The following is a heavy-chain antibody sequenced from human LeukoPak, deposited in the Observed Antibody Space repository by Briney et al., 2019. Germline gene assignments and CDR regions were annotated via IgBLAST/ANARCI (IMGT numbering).Heavy chain of an antibody. Sequence: GGSLRLSCAASGFTFSTYGLHWVRQAPGKGLEWVAVISSDGSYKYYADSVKGRFTISRDNAKNSLYLQMSSLRDEDTAVYFCAGETPVRGVLMGFDYWGQGTLVTVSS. V-gene: IGHV3-30*03. CDR2: ISSDGSYK. D-gene: IGHD3-10*01. J-gene: IGHJ4*02. CDR1: GFTFSTYG. CDR3: AGETPVRGVLMGFDY.